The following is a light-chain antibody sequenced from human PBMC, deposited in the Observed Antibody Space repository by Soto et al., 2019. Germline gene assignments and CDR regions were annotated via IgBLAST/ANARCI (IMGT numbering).Light chain of an antibody. J-gene: IGLJ1*01. CDR1: SSDVGSYNL. Sequence: QSVLPQPASVSGSPGQSITISCTGTSSDVGSYNLVSWYQQHPGKAPKLVIYEVSKRPSGVSNRFSGSKSGNTASLTISGLQAEDEADYYCCSYAGSSTYVFGTGTKVTVL. CDR3: CSYAGSSTYV. V-gene: IGLV2-23*02. CDR2: EVS.